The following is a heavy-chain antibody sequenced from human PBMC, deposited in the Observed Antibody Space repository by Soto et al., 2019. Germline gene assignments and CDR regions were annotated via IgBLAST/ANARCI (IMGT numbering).Heavy chain of an antibody. CDR2: ISSGSNI. J-gene: IGHJ5*01. CDR3: ARETTVTTGFLSWFDS. D-gene: IGHD4-17*01. V-gene: IGHV3-48*03. CDR1: GFTFSSYE. Sequence: EVQLVESGGGLVQPGGSLRLSCAASGFTFSSYEMNWVRQAPGKGLEWVSYISSGSNIYYADSVKGRFTISRDNAKNSLYLQMNSLRAEDTAVYYCARETTVTTGFLSWFDSWGQGTLVTVSS.